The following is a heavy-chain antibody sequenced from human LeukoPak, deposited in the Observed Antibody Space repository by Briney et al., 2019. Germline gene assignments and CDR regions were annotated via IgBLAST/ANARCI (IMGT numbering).Heavy chain of an antibody. V-gene: IGHV3-11*01. J-gene: IGHJ3*02. CDR3: AREGVTMIVVDGEAFDI. CDR1: GFTFSDYY. Sequence: GGSLRLSCAASGFTFSDYYMSRIRQAPGKGLEWVSYISSSGSTIYYADSVKGRFTISRDNAKNSLYLQMNSLRAEDTAVYYCAREGVTMIVVDGEAFDIWGQGTMVTVSS. CDR2: ISSSGSTI. D-gene: IGHD3-22*01.